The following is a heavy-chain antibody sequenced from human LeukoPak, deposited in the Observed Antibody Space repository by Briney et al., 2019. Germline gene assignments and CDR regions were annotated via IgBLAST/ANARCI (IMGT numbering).Heavy chain of an antibody. CDR2: IYYSGST. J-gene: IGHJ4*02. D-gene: IGHD5-24*01. CDR3: ARRVEMATSYQLIDY. V-gene: IGHV4-39*01. CDR1: GGSISSGSYY. Sequence: SETLSLTCTVSGGSISSGSYYWGWIRQPPGKGLEWIGSIYYSGSTYYNPSLKSRVTISVDTSKNQFSLKLSSVTAADTAVYYCARRVEMATSYQLIDYWGQGTLVTVSS.